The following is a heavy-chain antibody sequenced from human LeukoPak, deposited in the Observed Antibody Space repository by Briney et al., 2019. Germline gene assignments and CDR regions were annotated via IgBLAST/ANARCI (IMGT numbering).Heavy chain of an antibody. D-gene: IGHD3-16*02. CDR1: GGSFSGYY. V-gene: IGHV4-34*01. Sequence: SETLSLTCAVYGGSFSGYYWSRIRQPPGKGLEWIGEINHSGSTNYNPSLKSRVTISVDTSKNQFSLKLSSVTAADTAVYYCARASGGIMITFGGVIRIGKFDYWGQGTLVTVSS. J-gene: IGHJ4*02. CDR2: INHSGST. CDR3: ARASGGIMITFGGVIRIGKFDY.